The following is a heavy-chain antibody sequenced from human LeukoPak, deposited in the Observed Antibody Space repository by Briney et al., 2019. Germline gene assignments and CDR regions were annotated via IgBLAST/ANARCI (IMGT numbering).Heavy chain of an antibody. J-gene: IGHJ5*02. V-gene: IGHV4-34*01. D-gene: IGHD5-18*01. Sequence: SETLSLTCAVYGGSFSGYYWSWLRQPPGKGLEWIGEINHSGSTNYNPSLKSRVTISVDTSKNQFSLKLSSVTAADTAVYYCARGGGYSYGYEWCANRVVSFDPWGQGTLVTVSS. CDR3: ARGGGYSYGYEWCANRVVSFDP. CDR2: INHSGST. CDR1: GGSFSGYY.